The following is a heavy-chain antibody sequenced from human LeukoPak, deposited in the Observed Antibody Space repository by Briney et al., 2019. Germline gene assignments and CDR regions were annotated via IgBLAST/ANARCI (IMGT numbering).Heavy chain of an antibody. CDR3: AARFPTSQWELHY. D-gene: IGHD1-26*01. Sequence: ASVKVSCKASGLTFTSSAVQWVRQARGQRLEWIGWIVVGSGNTNYAQKFQERVTITRDMSTSTAYMELSSLRSEDTAVYYCAARFPTSQWELHYWGQGTLVTVSS. J-gene: IGHJ4*02. V-gene: IGHV1-58*01. CDR2: IVVGSGNT. CDR1: GLTFTSSA.